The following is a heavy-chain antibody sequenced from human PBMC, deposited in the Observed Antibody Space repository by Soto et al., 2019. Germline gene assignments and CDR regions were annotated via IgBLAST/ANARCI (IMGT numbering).Heavy chain of an antibody. CDR3: ARDPHLIAVAGTKYYGMDV. CDR2: ISSSGSTI. CDR1: GFTFSDYY. V-gene: IGHV3-11*01. D-gene: IGHD6-19*01. Sequence: GGSLRLSCAASGFTFSDYYMSWIRQAPGKGLEWVSYISSSGSTIYYADSVKGRFTISRDNAKNSLYLQMNSLRAEDTAVYYCARDPHLIAVAGTKYYGMDVWGQGTTVPVSS. J-gene: IGHJ6*02.